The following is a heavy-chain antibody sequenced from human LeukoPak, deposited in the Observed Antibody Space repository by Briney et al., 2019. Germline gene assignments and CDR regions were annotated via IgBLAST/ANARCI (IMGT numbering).Heavy chain of an antibody. CDR1: GDSVSSNIAA. V-gene: IGHV6-1*01. CDR2: TYKRSKWYN. CDR3: ARVTSDDVLKFDY. Sequence: SQTLSLTCAISGDSVSSNIAAWNWIRQSPSRGLEWLGRTYKRSKWYNDYAVFVKSRITINADTSKNQFSLHLNSVTPEDTAMYFCARVTSDDVLKFDYWGQGTLVTVSP. D-gene: IGHD3-9*01. J-gene: IGHJ4*02.